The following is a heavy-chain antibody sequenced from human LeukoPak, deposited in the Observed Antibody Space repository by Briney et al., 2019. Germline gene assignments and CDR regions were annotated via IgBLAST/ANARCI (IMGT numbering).Heavy chain of an antibody. D-gene: IGHD2-2*01. CDR3: ASCSSTSCLYYFDY. J-gene: IGHJ4*02. CDR1: GYSFTGYH. Sequence: GASVKVSCKASGYSFTGYHIHWVRQAPGQGLEWMGGIIPIFGTANYAQKFQGRVTITTDESTSTAYMELSSLRSEDTAVYYCASCSSTSCLYYFDYWGQGTLVTVSS. CDR2: IIPIFGTA. V-gene: IGHV1-69*05.